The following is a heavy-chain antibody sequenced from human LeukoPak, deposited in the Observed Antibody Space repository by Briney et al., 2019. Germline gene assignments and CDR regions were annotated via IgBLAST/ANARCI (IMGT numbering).Heavy chain of an antibody. J-gene: IGHJ2*01. Sequence: GGSLRLSCAASGFTFSDYYMSWIRQAPGKGLEWVSYISSSSSYTNSADSVKGRFTISRDNAKNSLYLQMNSLRAEDTAVYYCAREAYGDYLRRWYFDLWGRGTLVTVSP. CDR3: AREAYGDYLRRWYFDL. V-gene: IGHV3-11*06. CDR1: GFTFSDYY. D-gene: IGHD4-17*01. CDR2: ISSSSSYT.